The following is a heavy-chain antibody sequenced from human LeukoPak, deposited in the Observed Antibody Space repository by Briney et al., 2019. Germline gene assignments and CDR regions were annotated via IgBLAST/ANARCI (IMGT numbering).Heavy chain of an antibody. D-gene: IGHD6-6*01. Sequence: GGSLRLSCAASGFTFSSYAMSWVRQAPGKGLEWVSAISGSGGSTYYADSVKGRFTISRDNSKNTPYLQMNSLRAEDTAVYYCAKVKSRSIAARGGYFDYWGQGTLVTVSS. CDR3: AKVKSRSIAARGGYFDY. J-gene: IGHJ4*02. CDR2: ISGSGGST. CDR1: GFTFSSYA. V-gene: IGHV3-23*01.